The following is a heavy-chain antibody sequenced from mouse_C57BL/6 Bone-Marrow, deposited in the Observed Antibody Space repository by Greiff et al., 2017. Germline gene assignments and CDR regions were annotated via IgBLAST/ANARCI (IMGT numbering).Heavy chain of an antibody. D-gene: IGHD2-5*01. V-gene: IGHV1-78*01. Sequence: SDAELVKPGASVKISCKASGYTFTDHTIHWMKQRPEQGLAWIGSIYPRDGSTKYNEKFKGKATLTADKSSSTAYMQLNSLTSEDSAVYFCARETPNSNYYAMDYWGQGTSVTVSS. CDR3: ARETPNSNYYAMDY. CDR1: GYTFTDHT. J-gene: IGHJ4*01. CDR2: IYPRDGST.